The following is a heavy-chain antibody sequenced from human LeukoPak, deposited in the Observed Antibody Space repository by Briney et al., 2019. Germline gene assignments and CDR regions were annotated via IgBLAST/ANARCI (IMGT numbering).Heavy chain of an antibody. V-gene: IGHV1-69*06. CDR1: GGTFSSYA. Sequence: SVKVSCKASGGTFSSYAISWVRQAPGQGLEWMGRIIPIFGTANYVQKFQGRVTITADKSTSTAYMELSSLRSEDTAVYYCARDGYYDSSGYFRAEYFQHWGQGTLVTVSS. J-gene: IGHJ1*01. D-gene: IGHD3-22*01. CDR2: IIPIFGTA. CDR3: ARDGYYDSSGYFRAEYFQH.